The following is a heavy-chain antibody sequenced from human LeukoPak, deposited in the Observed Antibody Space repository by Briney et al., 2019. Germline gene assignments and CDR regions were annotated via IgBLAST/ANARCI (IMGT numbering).Heavy chain of an antibody. Sequence: GRSLRLSCAASGFTFSSYAMHWVRQAPGKGLEWVAVVSHDGVYQAYADSVKGRFIISRDNSQNTLDLQINNLRSEDTAVYFCAREITVTTICRFDPWGQGTLVTVSS. V-gene: IGHV3-30*04. CDR3: AREITVTTICRFDP. CDR2: VSHDGVYQ. D-gene: IGHD4-17*01. CDR1: GFTFSSYA. J-gene: IGHJ5*02.